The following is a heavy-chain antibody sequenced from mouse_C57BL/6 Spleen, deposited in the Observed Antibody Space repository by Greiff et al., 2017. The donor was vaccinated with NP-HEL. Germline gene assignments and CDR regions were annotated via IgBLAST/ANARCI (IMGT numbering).Heavy chain of an antibody. J-gene: IGHJ4*01. Sequence: EVKLVESGGGLVKPGGSLKLSCAASGFTFSDYGMHWVRQAPEKGLEWVAYISSGSSTIYYADTVKGRFTISRDNAKNTLFLQMTSLRSEDTAMYYCARGYWDAMDYWGQGTSVTVSS. CDR1: GFTFSDYG. CDR3: ARGYWDAMDY. D-gene: IGHD2-3*01. CDR2: ISSGSSTI. V-gene: IGHV5-17*01.